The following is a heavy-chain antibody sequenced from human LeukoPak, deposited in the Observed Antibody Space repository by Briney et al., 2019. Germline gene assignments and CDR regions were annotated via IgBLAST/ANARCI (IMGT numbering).Heavy chain of an antibody. Sequence: GESLKISCKGSGYSFTSYWIGWVRQMPGKGLEWMGIIYPGDSDTRYSPSFQGQVTISADKSISTAYLQWSNLKASDTAMYYCARSPWELHTGGDYWGPGTLVTVSS. CDR2: IYPGDSDT. CDR3: ARSPWELHTGGDY. J-gene: IGHJ4*02. D-gene: IGHD1-26*01. V-gene: IGHV5-51*01. CDR1: GYSFTSYW.